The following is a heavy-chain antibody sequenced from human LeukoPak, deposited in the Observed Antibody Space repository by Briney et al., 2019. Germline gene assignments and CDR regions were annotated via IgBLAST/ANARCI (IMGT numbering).Heavy chain of an antibody. CDR2: IGGTSGST. CDR1: GFTFSNYA. D-gene: IGHD2-15*01. Sequence: GGSLRLSCGASGFTFSNYAMSWVRQAPGQGLEWVSAIGGTSGSTYYADSVKGRFTISRDNFKNMLYLQMNSLRAEDTAVYYRAKDGDGAGGWSLDSWGQGTLVTVSS. CDR3: AKDGDGAGGWSLDS. V-gene: IGHV3-23*01. J-gene: IGHJ4*02.